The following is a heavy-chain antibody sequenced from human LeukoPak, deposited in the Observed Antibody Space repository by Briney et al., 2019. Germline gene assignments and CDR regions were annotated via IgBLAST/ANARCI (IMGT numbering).Heavy chain of an antibody. CDR3: ARPIVVVPAAGKGAFDI. J-gene: IGHJ3*02. CDR2: ISWDGGST. Sequence: PGGSLRLSCAASGFTFDDYAMHWVRQAPGKGLEWVSLISWDGGSTYYADSVKGRFTISRDNSKNTLYLQMNSLRAEDTAVYYCARPIVVVPAAGKGAFDIWGQGTMVTVSS. CDR1: GFTFDDYA. V-gene: IGHV3-43D*03. D-gene: IGHD2-2*01.